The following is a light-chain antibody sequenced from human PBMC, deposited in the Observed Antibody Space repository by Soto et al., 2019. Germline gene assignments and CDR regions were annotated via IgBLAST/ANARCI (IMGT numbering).Light chain of an antibody. CDR2: GVS. CDR1: QSVKSN. J-gene: IGKJ1*01. Sequence: EKVMTQSPATLSVSPGERVTLSCSVSQSVKSNLAWYQQKPGQRPRLLIYGVSTRATGVPVKFSGSGSGTDFTLTISSLQSEDFAVCFCQQYNYWPWTFGQGTKVEI. V-gene: IGKV3-15*01. CDR3: QQYNYWPWT.